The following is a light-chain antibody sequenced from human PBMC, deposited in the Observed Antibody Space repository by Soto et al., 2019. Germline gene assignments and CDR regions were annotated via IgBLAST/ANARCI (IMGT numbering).Light chain of an antibody. V-gene: IGLV2-23*02. CDR2: EVS. Sequence: QSVLTQPASVSGSPGQSITISCIGTSSDVGSYNLVSWYQHHPGKAPKLMIYEVSERPSGVSNRFSGSKSGNTASLTISGLQAEDEADYYCCSYAGRTTPYVFGTGTKVTVL. J-gene: IGLJ1*01. CDR1: SSDVGSYNL. CDR3: CSYAGRTTPYV.